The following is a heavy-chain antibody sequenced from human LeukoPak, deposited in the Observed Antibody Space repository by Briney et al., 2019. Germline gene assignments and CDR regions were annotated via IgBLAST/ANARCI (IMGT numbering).Heavy chain of an antibody. Sequence: PRRSLRLSCAASGFTFSSYAMHWVRQAPGKGLEWVAVISYDGSNKYYADSVKGRFTISRDNSKNTLYLQMNSLRAEDTAVYYCARNPDGYCSSTSCNDAFDIWGQGTMVTVSS. CDR3: ARNPDGYCSSTSCNDAFDI. J-gene: IGHJ3*02. D-gene: IGHD2-2*03. V-gene: IGHV3-30*04. CDR2: ISYDGSNK. CDR1: GFTFSSYA.